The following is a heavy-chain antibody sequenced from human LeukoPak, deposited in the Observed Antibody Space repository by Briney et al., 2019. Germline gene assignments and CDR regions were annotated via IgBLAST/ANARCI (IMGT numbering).Heavy chain of an antibody. CDR3: ARVEDYGYYDSSGYFDY. V-gene: IGHV3-21*01. CDR2: ISSSSSYI. J-gene: IGHJ4*02. Sequence: GGSLRLSCADSGFTFSSYSMNWVRQAPGKGLEWVSSISSSSSYIYYADSVKGRFTISRDNAKNSLYLQMNSLRAEDTAVYYCARVEDYGYYDSSGYFDYWGQGTLVTVSS. D-gene: IGHD3-22*01. CDR1: GFTFSSYS.